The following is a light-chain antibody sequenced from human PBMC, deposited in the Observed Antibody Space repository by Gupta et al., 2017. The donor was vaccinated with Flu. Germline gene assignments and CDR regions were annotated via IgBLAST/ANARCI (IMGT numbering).Light chain of an antibody. CDR1: LLMKKT. CDR3: QTADTDNTYI. Sequence: SSELTQPPSVSVSPGQTATITCSGDLLMKKTAFWYQHRPGQAPVLVMYKDIERPSGVPGRFSGSSSGSIVRLTISEVQADDEADYFCQTADTDNTYIFGSGTRVTV. V-gene: IGLV3-25*03. CDR2: KDI. J-gene: IGLJ1*01.